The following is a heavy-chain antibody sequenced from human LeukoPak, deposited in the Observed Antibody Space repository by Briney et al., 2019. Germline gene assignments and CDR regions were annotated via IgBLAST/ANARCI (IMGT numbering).Heavy chain of an antibody. CDR3: AVERRDYYYDSSGSFDY. Sequence: GGSLRLSCAASGFTFSSYAMSWVRQAPGKGLEWVSAISGSGGSTYYADSVKGRFTISRDNSKNTLYLQMNSLRAEDTAVYYCAVERRDYYYDSSGSFDYWGQGTLVTVSS. V-gene: IGHV3-23*01. D-gene: IGHD3-22*01. CDR1: GFTFSSYA. J-gene: IGHJ4*02. CDR2: ISGSGGST.